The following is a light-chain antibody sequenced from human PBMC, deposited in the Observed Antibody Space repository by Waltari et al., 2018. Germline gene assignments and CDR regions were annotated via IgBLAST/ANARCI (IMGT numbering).Light chain of an antibody. Sequence: QSALTQPASVSVSPGQSITISCTGTSSDVGGYNYVSWYQQHPGKAPKLMIYDVSKRPSGVSNRFSGSKSGNTASLTISGLQAEDEADYYCSSYTSSSTPVVFGGGTKLTVL. CDR3: SSYTSSSTPVV. V-gene: IGLV2-14*01. CDR2: DVS. J-gene: IGLJ2*01. CDR1: SSDVGGYNY.